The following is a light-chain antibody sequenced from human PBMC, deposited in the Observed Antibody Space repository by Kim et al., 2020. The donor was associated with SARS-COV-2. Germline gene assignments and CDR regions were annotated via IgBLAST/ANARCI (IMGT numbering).Light chain of an antibody. Sequence: PGQSITISCTGTSSDIGDYDYVSWYQQHPGKAPKFMIYDVNKRPSGVSTRFSGSKSGNTASLTITGLQSEDEADYYCCSYTTTSWIFGGGTQLTVL. J-gene: IGLJ2*01. CDR2: DVN. V-gene: IGLV2-14*04. CDR1: SSDIGDYDY. CDR3: CSYTTTSWI.